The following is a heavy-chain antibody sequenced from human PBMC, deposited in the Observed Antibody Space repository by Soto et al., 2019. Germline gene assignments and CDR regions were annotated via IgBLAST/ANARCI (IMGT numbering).Heavy chain of an antibody. J-gene: IGHJ6*02. CDR3: ARDMSRSGYYEYYYYYYGMDV. Sequence: EVQLVESGGGLVKPGGSLRLSCAASGFTFSSYSMNWVRQAPGKGLEWVSSISSSSSYIYYADSVKGRFTISRDNAKNSLYMQMNSLRAEDTAVYYCARDMSRSGYYEYYYYYYGMDVWGQGTTVTVSS. CDR2: ISSSSSYI. V-gene: IGHV3-21*01. CDR1: GFTFSSYS. D-gene: IGHD3-22*01.